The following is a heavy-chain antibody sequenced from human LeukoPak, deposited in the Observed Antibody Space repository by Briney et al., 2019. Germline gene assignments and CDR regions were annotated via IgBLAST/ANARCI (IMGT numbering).Heavy chain of an antibody. CDR2: INHSGST. CDR3: ARPRDSYGLDY. D-gene: IGHD5-18*01. Sequence: PSETLSLTCAVYGGSFSGCYWSWIRQPPGKGLEWIGEINHSGSTNYNPSLKSRVTISVDTSKNQFSLKLSSVTAADTAVYYCARPRDSYGLDYWGQGTLVTVSS. CDR1: GGSFSGCY. V-gene: IGHV4-34*01. J-gene: IGHJ4*02.